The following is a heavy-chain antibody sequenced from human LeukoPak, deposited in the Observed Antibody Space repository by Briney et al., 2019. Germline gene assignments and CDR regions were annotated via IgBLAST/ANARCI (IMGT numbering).Heavy chain of an antibody. Sequence: SDTLSLTCTVSGGSISSYYWIWIRQPRGKGLEWIGYIYYSGSTNYNPSLKSRVTISVDTSKNQFSLKLSSVTAADTAVYYCARGYYVNWFDPWGQGTLVTVSS. D-gene: IGHD3-10*02. CDR2: IYYSGST. V-gene: IGHV4-59*07. CDR1: GGSISSYY. J-gene: IGHJ5*02. CDR3: ARGYYVNWFDP.